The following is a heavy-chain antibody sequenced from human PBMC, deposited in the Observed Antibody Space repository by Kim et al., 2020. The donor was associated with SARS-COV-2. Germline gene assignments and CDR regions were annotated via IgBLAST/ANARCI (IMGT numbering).Heavy chain of an antibody. Sequence: GGSLRLSCAASGFTFSSYAMHWVRQAPGKGLEWVAVISYDGSNKYYADSVKGRFTISRDNSKNTLYLQMNSLRAEDTAVYYCARVNGGSYFSFLDYWGQGTLVTVSS. CDR2: ISYDGSNK. D-gene: IGHD1-26*01. J-gene: IGHJ4*02. CDR1: GFTFSSYA. CDR3: ARVNGGSYFSFLDY. V-gene: IGHV3-30*04.